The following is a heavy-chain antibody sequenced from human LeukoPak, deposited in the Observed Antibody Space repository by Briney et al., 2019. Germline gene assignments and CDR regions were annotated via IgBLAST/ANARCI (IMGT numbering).Heavy chain of an antibody. CDR3: ARDRGHSNSIAVAGTENGY. Sequence: TLSLTCIVSGDSISSGSYYWSWIRQPAGKGLEWIGRISSSGRSNYNPSLKSRVTISVDTSKNQFSLRLTSVTAADTAVYYCARDRGHSNSIAVAGTENGYWGQGTLVTVSS. CDR1: GDSISSGSYY. V-gene: IGHV4-61*02. D-gene: IGHD6-19*01. CDR2: ISSSGRS. J-gene: IGHJ4*02.